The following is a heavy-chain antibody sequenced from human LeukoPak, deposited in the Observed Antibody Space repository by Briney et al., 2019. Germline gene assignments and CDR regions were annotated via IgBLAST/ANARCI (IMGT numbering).Heavy chain of an antibody. CDR3: ARDGYYYDSSGPKPHAAFDI. D-gene: IGHD3-22*01. V-gene: IGHV4-31*03. CDR1: GGSISSGGYY. J-gene: IGHJ3*02. CDR2: IYYSGST. Sequence: SQTLSLTCTVSGGSISSGGYYWSWIRQHPGKGLEWFGYIYYSGSTYYNPSLKSRVTISVDTSKNQFSLKLSSVTAADTAVYYCARDGYYYDSSGPKPHAAFDIWGQGTMVTVSS.